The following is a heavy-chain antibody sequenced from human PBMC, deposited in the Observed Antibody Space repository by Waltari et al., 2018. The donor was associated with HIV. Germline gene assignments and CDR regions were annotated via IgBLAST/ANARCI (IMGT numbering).Heavy chain of an antibody. V-gene: IGHV4-59*01. Sequence: QVQLQESGPGLVKPSETLSLTCTVSGGSISSYYWSWIRQPPGKGLEWIGYIYYSGSTNYSPSLKSRVTKSVDKSKNQVSLKLSSVTAADTAVYYCARVSFLGDDGFLEDPELGYGMDVWGQGTTVTVSS. CDR1: GGSISSYY. CDR3: ARVSFLGDDGFLEDPELGYGMDV. D-gene: IGHD3-16*01. CDR2: IYYSGST. J-gene: IGHJ6*02.